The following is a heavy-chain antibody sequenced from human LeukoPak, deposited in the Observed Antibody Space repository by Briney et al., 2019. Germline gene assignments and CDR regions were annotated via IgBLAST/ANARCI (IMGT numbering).Heavy chain of an antibody. V-gene: IGHV1-69*13. CDR2: IIPIFGTA. Sequence: ASVKISCKASGGTFSSYAISWVRQAPGQGLEWMGGIIPIFGTANYAQKFQGRVTITADESTSTAHMELSSLRSEDTAVYYCARWYGGGFDYWGQGTLVTVSS. CDR1: GGTFSSYA. CDR3: ARWYGGGFDY. J-gene: IGHJ4*02. D-gene: IGHD1-14*01.